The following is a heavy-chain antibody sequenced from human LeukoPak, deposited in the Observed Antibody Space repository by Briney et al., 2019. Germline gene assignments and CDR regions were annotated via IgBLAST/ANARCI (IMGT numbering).Heavy chain of an antibody. Sequence: ASVKVSCKTSRYTFINYYMHWVRQAPGQGLEWMGIINPSGGSTRYAQKFQGRVTMTRDTSTSTVYMEVSGLTSEDTAVYYCARVASYDSSAYYGYWGQGTLVTVSS. CDR2: INPSGGST. CDR3: ARVASYDSSAYYGY. D-gene: IGHD3-22*01. CDR1: RYTFINYY. V-gene: IGHV1-46*01. J-gene: IGHJ4*02.